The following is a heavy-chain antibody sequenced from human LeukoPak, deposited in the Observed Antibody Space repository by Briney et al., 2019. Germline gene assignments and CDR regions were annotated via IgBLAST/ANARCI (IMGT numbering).Heavy chain of an antibody. D-gene: IGHD3-22*01. Sequence: GESLKISCKGSGYSFTSYWIGWVRQMPGKGLEWMGIIYPGDSDTRYSPSFQGQVTISADKSISTAYLQWSSLKASDTAMYYCARPPPTYYYDSSGYYPLDAFAIWGQGTMVTVSS. V-gene: IGHV5-51*01. J-gene: IGHJ3*02. CDR1: GYSFTSYW. CDR2: IYPGDSDT. CDR3: ARPPPTYYYDSSGYYPLDAFAI.